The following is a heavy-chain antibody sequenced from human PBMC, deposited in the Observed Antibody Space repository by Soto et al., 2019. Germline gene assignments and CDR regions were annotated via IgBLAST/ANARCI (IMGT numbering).Heavy chain of an antibody. CDR1: GYSFSNNY. J-gene: IGHJ5*02. CDR2: INPSGGST. CDR3: ARWTVYSSGWSTLNWFDP. V-gene: IGHV1-46*01. Sequence: EASVKVSCKASGYSFSNNYVVWVRQAPGQGLEWMGIINPSGGSTSYAQKFQDRVTMTRDTSTSTVYIELSSLRSEDTAVYYCARWTVYSSGWSTLNWFDPWGQGTLVTVSS. D-gene: IGHD6-19*01.